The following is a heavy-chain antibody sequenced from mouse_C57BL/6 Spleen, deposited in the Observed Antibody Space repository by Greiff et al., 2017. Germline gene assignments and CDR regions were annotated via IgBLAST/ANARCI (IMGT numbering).Heavy chain of an antibody. CDR2: LYPGDGDT. V-gene: IGHV1-82*01. CDR3: ARGGRAWFAY. CDR1: GYAFSSSW. J-gene: IGHJ3*01. Sequence: QVQLQQSGPELVKPGASVKISCKASGYAFSSSWMNWVKQRPGKGLEWIGRLYPGDGDTNYNGKFKGKATLTADKSSSTAYMQLSSLTSEDSAVYFCARGGRAWFAYWGQGTLVTVSA.